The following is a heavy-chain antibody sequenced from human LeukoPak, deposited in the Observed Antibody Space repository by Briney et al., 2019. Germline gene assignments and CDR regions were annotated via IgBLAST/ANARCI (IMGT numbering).Heavy chain of an antibody. J-gene: IGHJ6*02. Sequence: ASVKFSCKASGYTFTSYAMHWVRQAPGQRLEWMGWINAGNGNTKYSQKFQGRVTITRDTSASTAYMELSSLRSEDTAVYYCARVASSSWYGYYYYGMDVWGQGTTVTVSS. CDR3: ARVASSSWYGYYYYGMDV. CDR1: GYTFTSYA. D-gene: IGHD6-13*01. CDR2: INAGNGNT. V-gene: IGHV1-3*01.